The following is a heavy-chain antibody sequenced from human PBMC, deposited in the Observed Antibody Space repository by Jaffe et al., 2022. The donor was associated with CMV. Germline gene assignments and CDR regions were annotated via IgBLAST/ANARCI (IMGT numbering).Heavy chain of an antibody. D-gene: IGHD6-19*01. Sequence: QVQLVQSGAEVKKPGASVRVSCKASGYTFTSYYMHWVRQAPGQGLEWMGIINPSGGSTNYAQKFQGRVTMTRDTSTSTVYMELSSLRSEDTAVYYCARDFKRYSSGWYPADYWGQGTLVTVSS. J-gene: IGHJ4*02. CDR3: ARDFKRYSSGWYPADY. CDR1: GYTFTSYY. CDR2: INPSGGST. V-gene: IGHV1-46*01.